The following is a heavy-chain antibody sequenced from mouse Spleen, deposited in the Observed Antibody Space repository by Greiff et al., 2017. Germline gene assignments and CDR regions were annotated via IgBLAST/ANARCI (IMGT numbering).Heavy chain of an antibody. Sequence: EVKLVESGGGLVQPGGSLSLSCAASGFTFTDYYMSWVRQPPGKALEWLGFIRNKANGYTTEYSASVKGRFTISRDNSQSILYLQMNALRAEDSATYYCARMGIPTLGRRYWYFDVWGAGTTVTVSS. CDR1: GFTFTDYY. V-gene: IGHV7-3*01. J-gene: IGHJ1*01. CDR2: IRNKANGYTT. D-gene: IGHD1-1*01. CDR3: ARMGIPTLGRRYWYFDV.